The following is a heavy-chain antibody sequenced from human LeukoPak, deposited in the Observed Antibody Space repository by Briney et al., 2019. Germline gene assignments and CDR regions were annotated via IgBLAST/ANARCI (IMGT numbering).Heavy chain of an antibody. CDR2: ISGSGGST. J-gene: IGHJ6*03. Sequence: GGSLRLSCAASGFTFSRYAMSWVRQAPGKGLEWVSAISGSGGSTYYADSVKGRFTISRDSSKNILNLQMNSLRAEDTAVYYCAKDRCSNGIGCYYYYMDVWGKGTTVTIYS. CDR3: AKDRCSNGIGCYYYYMDV. V-gene: IGHV3-23*01. D-gene: IGHD2-8*01. CDR1: GFTFSRYA.